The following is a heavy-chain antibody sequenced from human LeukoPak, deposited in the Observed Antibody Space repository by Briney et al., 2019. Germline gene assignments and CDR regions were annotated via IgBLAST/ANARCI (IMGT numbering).Heavy chain of an antibody. CDR3: AVGAHPWYYFDY. Sequence: GGSLRLSCAASGFTFSSYAMHWVRQAPGKGLEWVAVISYDGSNKYYADSVKGRFTISRDNSKNTLYLQMNSLRAEDTAVYYCAVGAHPWYYFDYWGQGTLVTVSS. V-gene: IGHV3-30-3*01. CDR2: ISYDGSNK. D-gene: IGHD1-26*01. CDR1: GFTFSSYA. J-gene: IGHJ4*02.